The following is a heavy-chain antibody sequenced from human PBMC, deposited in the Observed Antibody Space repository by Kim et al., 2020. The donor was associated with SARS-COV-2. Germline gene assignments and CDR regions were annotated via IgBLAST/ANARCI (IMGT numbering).Heavy chain of an antibody. D-gene: IGHD6-13*01. CDR3: ARASKAAALADY. V-gene: IGHV4-59*08. Sequence: SETLSLTCTVSGGSISSYYWSWIRQPPGKGLEWIGYIYYSGSTNYNPSLTSRVTISVDTSKNQFSLKLSSVTAADTAVYYCARASKAAALADYWGQGTLVTVSS. J-gene: IGHJ4*02. CDR2: IYYSGST. CDR1: GGSISSYY.